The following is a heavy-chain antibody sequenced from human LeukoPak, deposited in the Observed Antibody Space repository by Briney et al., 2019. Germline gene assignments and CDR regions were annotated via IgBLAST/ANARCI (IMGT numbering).Heavy chain of an antibody. J-gene: IGHJ3*02. D-gene: IGHD3-10*01. Sequence: SETLSLTCTVSGGSISSYYWSWIRQPPGKGLEWIGYIYYSGSTNYNPSLKSRVTMSLDTSKNQFSLRLTSMTAADTAVYYCARHGPISMGRDRDDSFDIWGQGTMVTVSS. V-gene: IGHV4-59*08. CDR1: GGSISSYY. CDR2: IYYSGST. CDR3: ARHGPISMGRDRDDSFDI.